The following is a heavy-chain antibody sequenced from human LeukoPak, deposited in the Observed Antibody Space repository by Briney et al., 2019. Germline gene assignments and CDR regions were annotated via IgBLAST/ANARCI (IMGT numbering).Heavy chain of an antibody. J-gene: IGHJ4*02. V-gene: IGHV3-48*03. CDR1: GFTFSSYE. CDR3: ARDRGGDCYLDY. CDR2: ISSSGSTI. Sequence: GGSLRLSCAASGFTFSSYEMNCVRQAPGKGLEWVSYISSSGSTIYYADSVKGRFTISRDNAKNSLYLQMNSLRAEDTAVYYCARDRGGDCYLDYWGQGTLVTVTS. D-gene: IGHD2-21*02.